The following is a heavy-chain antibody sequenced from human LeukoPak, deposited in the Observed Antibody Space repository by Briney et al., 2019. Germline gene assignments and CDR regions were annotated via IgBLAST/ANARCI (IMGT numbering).Heavy chain of an antibody. D-gene: IGHD2/OR15-2a*01. CDR1: GVSIKNYY. V-gene: IGHV4-59*08. J-gene: IGHJ5*02. Sequence: SETLSPTCTASGVSIKNYYWSWIRQPPGKGLEWIANIYYAGSSNYNPSLKSRVSVSIDASKNHLSLKLTSVTAADTAIYYCARQAVIIPTGMEGPWFDPWGQGTLVAVSS. CDR2: IYYAGSS. CDR3: ARQAVIIPTGMEGPWFDP.